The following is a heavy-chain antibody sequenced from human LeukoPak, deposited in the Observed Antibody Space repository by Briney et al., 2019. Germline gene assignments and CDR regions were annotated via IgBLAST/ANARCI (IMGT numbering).Heavy chain of an antibody. CDR1: GFTFSSYA. Sequence: GRSLRLSCAASGFTFSSYAMHWVRQAPGKGLEWVAVISYDGSNKHFAVSVKGRFTISRDNAKNSLYLQMNSLRAEDTAVYYCARDLYSSGWFDYWGQGTLVTVSS. CDR3: ARDLYSSGWFDY. CDR2: ISYDGSNK. J-gene: IGHJ4*02. D-gene: IGHD6-19*01. V-gene: IGHV3-30-3*01.